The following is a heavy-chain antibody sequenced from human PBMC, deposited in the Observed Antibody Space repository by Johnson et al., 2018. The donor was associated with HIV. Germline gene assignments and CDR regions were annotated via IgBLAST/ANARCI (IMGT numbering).Heavy chain of an antibody. CDR1: RFTFSSND. Sequence: VQLVESGGGLVQPGGSLRLSCAASRFTFSSNDMHWVRQATGKGLEWVSTIGPGGDTYYPGSVKGRFTISRDNSKNTLYLQMNSLRVEDTAVYYCAKDQWSSSWTNDAFDIWGQGTKVSVSS. V-gene: IGHV3-13*01. D-gene: IGHD6-13*01. CDR3: AKDQWSSSWTNDAFDI. CDR2: IGPGGDT. J-gene: IGHJ3*02.